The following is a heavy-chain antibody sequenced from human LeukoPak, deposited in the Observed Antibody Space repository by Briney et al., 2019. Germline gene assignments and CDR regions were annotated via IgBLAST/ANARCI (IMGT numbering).Heavy chain of an antibody. CDR1: GGTFSSYA. CDR3: ARDRRYSSSPFDP. V-gene: IGHV1-69*05. D-gene: IGHD6-13*01. Sequence: SVKVSCKASGGTFSSYAISWVRQAPGQGLEWMGGIIPIFGTANYAQKFQGRVTITTDESTSTAYMELSSLRSEDTAVYYCARDRRYSSSPFDPWGQGTLVTVSS. J-gene: IGHJ5*02. CDR2: IIPIFGTA.